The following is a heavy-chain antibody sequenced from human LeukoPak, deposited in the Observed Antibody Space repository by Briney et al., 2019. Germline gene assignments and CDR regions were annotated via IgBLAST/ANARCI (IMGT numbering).Heavy chain of an antibody. CDR2: ITSSSSYI. V-gene: IGHV3-21*01. J-gene: IGHJ4*02. CDR1: GFAFSSYG. CDR3: ARSYSSSRGTFDY. Sequence: GGSLRLSCAASGFAFSSYGMNWVRQAPGKGLEWVSSITSSSSYIYYADSVKGRFTISRDNAKNSLYLQMNSLRAEDTAVYYCARSYSSSRGTFDYWGQGTLVTVSS. D-gene: IGHD6-6*01.